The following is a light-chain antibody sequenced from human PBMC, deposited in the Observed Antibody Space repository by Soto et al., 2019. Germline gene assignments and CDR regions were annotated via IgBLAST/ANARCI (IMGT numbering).Light chain of an antibody. CDR2: AAS. CDR3: KQSYSTPTWT. Sequence: DIQMTQSPSSLSASVGDRVTITCRASQSISSYLNWYQQKPGKAPKLLIYAASSLRSGVPSRFSGSGSGTDFTLTISSLQPEDFATYYCKQSYSTPTWTFGQGTKVDIK. V-gene: IGKV1-39*01. CDR1: QSISSY. J-gene: IGKJ1*01.